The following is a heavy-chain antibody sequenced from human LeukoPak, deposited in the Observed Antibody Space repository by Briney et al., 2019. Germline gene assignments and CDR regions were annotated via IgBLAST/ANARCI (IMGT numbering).Heavy chain of an antibody. V-gene: IGHV1-18*01. Sequence: ASVKVSCKASGYTFTSYGISWVRQAPGQGLEWMGWISAYNGNTNYAQKLQGRVTMTTDTSTSTAYMELRSLRSDDTAVFYCARAPYLSYNPTNDYWGQGTLVTVSS. CDR2: ISAYNGNT. J-gene: IGHJ4*02. D-gene: IGHD1-14*01. CDR1: GYTFTSYG. CDR3: ARAPYLSYNPTNDY.